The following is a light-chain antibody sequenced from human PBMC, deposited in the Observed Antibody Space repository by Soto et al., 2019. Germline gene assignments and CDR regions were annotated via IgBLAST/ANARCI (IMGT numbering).Light chain of an antibody. CDR1: SSDVGGYNY. CDR3: SSYTTDSTYV. J-gene: IGLJ1*01. CDR2: DVS. Sequence: QSALTQPASVSGSPGQSITISCTGTSSDVGGYNYVSWHQEHPGKAPKLMIYDVSNRPSGVSNRFSGSKSGNTASLTISGLQAEDEADYYCSSYTTDSTYVFGTGTKLTVL. V-gene: IGLV2-14*01.